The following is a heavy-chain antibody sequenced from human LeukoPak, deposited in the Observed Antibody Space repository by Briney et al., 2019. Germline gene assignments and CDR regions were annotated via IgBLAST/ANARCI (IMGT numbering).Heavy chain of an antibody. CDR1: GFTFSDYY. CDR2: ISSSSSYT. D-gene: IGHD6-19*01. CDR3: ARDSSGWYTDFDY. J-gene: IGHJ4*02. Sequence: GGSLRLSCAASGFTFSDYYMSWIRQAPGKGLEWVSYISSSSSYTNYADSVKGRFTISRDNAKNSLYLQMNSLRAEDTAVYYCARDSSGWYTDFDYWGQGTLVTVSS. V-gene: IGHV3-11*06.